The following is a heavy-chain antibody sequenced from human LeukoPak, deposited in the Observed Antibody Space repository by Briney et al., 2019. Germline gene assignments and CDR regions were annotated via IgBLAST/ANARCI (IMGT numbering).Heavy chain of an antibody. V-gene: IGHV3-21*06. CDR3: AELGITMIGGV. J-gene: IGHJ6*04. Sequence: PGGSLRLSCEVSGYTFSASNMNWVRQAPGKGLEWVSYISSKGTYINYADSVKGRFTISRDNAKSSVYLQMTSLRAEDTAVYYCAELGITMIGGVWGKGTTVTISS. CDR1: GYTFSASN. D-gene: IGHD3-10*02. CDR2: ISSKGTYI.